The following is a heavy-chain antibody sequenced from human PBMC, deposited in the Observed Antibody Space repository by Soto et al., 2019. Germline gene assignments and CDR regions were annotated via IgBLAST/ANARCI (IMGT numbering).Heavy chain of an antibody. J-gene: IGHJ4*02. CDR2: AHPSGTT. CDR3: ARHVGVAGTRGFDY. V-gene: IGHV4-4*02. D-gene: IGHD6-19*01. Sequence: QVQLQESGPGLVKPSGTLSLTCAVSGTSISSNFWWSWVRQPPGKGLEWIGEAHPSGTTNYNPSLESRFTISVDKSNNQLSLNLNSLTAADTAVFFCARHVGVAGTRGFDYWGQGVLVAVSS. CDR1: GTSISSNFW.